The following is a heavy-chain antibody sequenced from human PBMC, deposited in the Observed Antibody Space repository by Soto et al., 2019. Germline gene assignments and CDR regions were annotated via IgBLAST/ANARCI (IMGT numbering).Heavy chain of an antibody. CDR3: TVWGSGNDFGAA. V-gene: IGHV3-72*01. CDR1: GFTFSDHY. J-gene: IGHJ4*02. D-gene: IGHD3-10*01. CDR2: SKNKADSYTT. Sequence: EVQLVESGGGLVQPGGSLRLSCAASGFTFSDHYMDWVRQAPGKGLEWVGRSKNKADSYTTEYAAAVKGRFRISKDGSKNSLFLQMNSLKTEDTAVYYCTVWGSGNDFGAAWGQGILVTVSS.